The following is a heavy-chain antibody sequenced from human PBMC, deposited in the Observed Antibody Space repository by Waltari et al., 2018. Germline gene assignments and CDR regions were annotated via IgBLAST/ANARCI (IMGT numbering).Heavy chain of an antibody. CDR2: IFYSGST. Sequence: QLQLQESGPGLVKPSETLSLTCTVSGCSITSSSYYWGWIRQPPGKGLEWFGSIFYSGSTYYHPSLKSRVTISVDTSKTQFSLKLSSVTAADTAVYYCARAGGWFDPWGQGTLVTVSS. CDR1: GCSITSSSYY. CDR3: ARAGGWFDP. J-gene: IGHJ5*02. V-gene: IGHV4-39*07.